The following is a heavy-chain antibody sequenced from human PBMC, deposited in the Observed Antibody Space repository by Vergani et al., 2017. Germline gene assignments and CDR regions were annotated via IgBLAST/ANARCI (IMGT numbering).Heavy chain of an antibody. CDR3: AREPPLTGFFDY. CDR1: GYTFTAYY. J-gene: IGHJ4*02. CDR2: ISPDGFST. V-gene: IGHV1-46*03. Sequence: VQLVQSGAEVQKPGTTVKISCKASGYTFTAYYIHWVRQAPEQGLEWVGVISPDGFSTFYAQKFQGRVTITRDTSTSTVYVEVTSLRSDDTAVYYCAREPPLTGFFDYWGQGTLVTVSS. D-gene: IGHD3-9*01.